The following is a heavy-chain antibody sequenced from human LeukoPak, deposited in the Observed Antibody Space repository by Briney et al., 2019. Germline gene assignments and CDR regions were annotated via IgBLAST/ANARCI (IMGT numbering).Heavy chain of an antibody. CDR1: GFTFSDHY. V-gene: IGHV3-72*01. CDR2: IRNKPNGYTT. D-gene: IGHD2-15*01. CDR3: ARTPRAGMVGY. Sequence: QPGGSLRLSCAASGFTFSDHYMDWVRQAPGKGLEWVGRIRNKPNGYTTEYAASVKGRFTISRDDSRDSLYLQMNSLKTEDTAVYYCARTPRAGMVGYWGQGTLVTVSS. J-gene: IGHJ4*02.